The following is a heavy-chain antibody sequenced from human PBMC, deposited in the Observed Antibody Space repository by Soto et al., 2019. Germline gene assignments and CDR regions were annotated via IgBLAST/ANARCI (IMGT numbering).Heavy chain of an antibody. CDR1: GCSISSGDYY. V-gene: IGHV4-30-4*01. Sequence: QVQLQESGPGLVKPSQTLSLTCTVSGCSISSGDYYWSWIRQPPGKGLEWIGCIYYSGSTYYNPSLKCRVTISVEASKNHSALKLSSVTAADTAWYYWATRQRRPYFDYGAGKPWSPS. CDR2: IYYSGST. CDR3: ATRQRRPYFDY. J-gene: IGHJ4*02.